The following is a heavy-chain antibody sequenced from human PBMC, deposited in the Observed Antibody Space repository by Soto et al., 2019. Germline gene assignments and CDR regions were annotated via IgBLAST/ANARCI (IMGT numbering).Heavy chain of an antibody. V-gene: IGHV4-31*03. CDR1: GGSISSGGYY. CDR2: IYYSGST. Sequence: QVQLQESGPGLVKPSQTLSLTCTVSGGSISSGGYYWSWIRQHPGKGLEWIGDIYYSGSTYYNPSLKSRVTISVDTSKNQFSLKLSSVTAADTAVYYCARDKISSGSYYPSYYYYGMDVWGQGTTVTVSS. CDR3: ARDKISSGSYYPSYYYYGMDV. D-gene: IGHD3-10*01. J-gene: IGHJ6*02.